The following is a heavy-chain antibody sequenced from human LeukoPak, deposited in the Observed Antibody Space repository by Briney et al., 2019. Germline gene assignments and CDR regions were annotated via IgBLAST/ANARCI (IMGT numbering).Heavy chain of an antibody. CDR3: ARGFPGYIYGQPCDY. CDR2: IYHSGTT. CDR1: GYSINSGYY. V-gene: IGHV4-38-2*02. J-gene: IGHJ4*02. Sequence: SETLSLTCTVSGYSINSGYYWGWIRQPPGKGLEWIGGIYHSGTTYYNPSLKSRVTISEDRSKTQFSLRLSSVTAADTAVYYCARGFPGYIYGQPCDYWGQGTQVTLSS. D-gene: IGHD2-15*01.